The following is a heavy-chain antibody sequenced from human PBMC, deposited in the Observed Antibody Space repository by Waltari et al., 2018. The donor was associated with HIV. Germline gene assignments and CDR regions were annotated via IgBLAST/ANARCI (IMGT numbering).Heavy chain of an antibody. V-gene: IGHV3-53*02. CDR3: ARVRSIMGRFLGFDY. J-gene: IGHJ4*02. Sequence: EVQLVETGGGLIQPGGSLSLSFADSGLSVSGNYMNWVRQAPGKGLEWVSVIYRSGDAYYADFVKGRFTISRDNSKNTLYLQMNSLRAEDTAVYYCARVRSIMGRFLGFDYWGQGTLVTVSS. D-gene: IGHD3-3*02. CDR2: IYRSGDA. CDR1: GLSVSGNY.